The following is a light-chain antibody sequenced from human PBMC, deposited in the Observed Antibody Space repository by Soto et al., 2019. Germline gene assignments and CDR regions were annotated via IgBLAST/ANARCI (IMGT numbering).Light chain of an antibody. J-gene: IGKJ2*01. V-gene: IGKV1-5*03. CDR1: QSISSW. CDR3: QQYNSFMYT. Sequence: DIQMTQSPSTLSASVGDRVTITCRASQSISSWLACYQQKPGKAPKLLMYKSSSLESGVPSRLSGSGSGTEFTLIFNSLQPDDFATDYCQQYNSFMYTFGQGTKLEIK. CDR2: KSS.